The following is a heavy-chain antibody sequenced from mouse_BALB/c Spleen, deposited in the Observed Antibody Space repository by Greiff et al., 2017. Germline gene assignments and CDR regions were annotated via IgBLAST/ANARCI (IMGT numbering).Heavy chain of an antibody. CDR1: GFNIKDTY. J-gene: IGHJ4*01. CDR2: IDPANGNT. CDR3: ARAAYDYDGDY. D-gene: IGHD2-4*01. Sequence: EVQLQQSGAELVKPGASVKLSCTASGFNIKDTYMHWVKQRPEQGLEWTGRIDPANGNTKYDPKFQGKATITADTSSNTAYLQLSSLTSEDTAVYYCARAAYDYDGDYWGQGTSVTVSS. V-gene: IGHV14-3*02.